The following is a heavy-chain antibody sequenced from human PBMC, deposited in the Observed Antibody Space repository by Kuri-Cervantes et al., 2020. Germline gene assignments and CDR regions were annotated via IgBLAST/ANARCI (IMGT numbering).Heavy chain of an antibody. Sequence: ASVKVSCKASGYTFTCYYMHWVRQAPGQGLEWMGIINPSGGSTSYAQKFQGRVTMTRDTSTSTVYMELSSLRSEDTAVYYCAGEYRGLDAFDIWGQGTMVTVSS. CDR3: AGEYRGLDAFDI. CDR2: INPSGGST. CDR1: GYTFTCYY. D-gene: IGHD5-12*01. V-gene: IGHV1-46*01. J-gene: IGHJ3*02.